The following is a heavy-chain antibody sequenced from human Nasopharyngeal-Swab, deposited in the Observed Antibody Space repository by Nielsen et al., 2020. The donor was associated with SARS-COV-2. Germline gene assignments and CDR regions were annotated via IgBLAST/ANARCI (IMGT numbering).Heavy chain of an antibody. Sequence: PSVKVSCKVSGYTLTELSMHWVRQAPGKGLEWMGGFDPEDGETIYAQKFQGRVTMTEDTSTDTAYMELSSLRSEDTAVYYCATRGYCSGGSCYSLYYYYGMDVWGQGTTVTVSS. J-gene: IGHJ6*02. V-gene: IGHV1-24*01. CDR3: ATRGYCSGGSCYSLYYYYGMDV. CDR2: FDPEDGET. D-gene: IGHD2-15*01. CDR1: GYTLTELS.